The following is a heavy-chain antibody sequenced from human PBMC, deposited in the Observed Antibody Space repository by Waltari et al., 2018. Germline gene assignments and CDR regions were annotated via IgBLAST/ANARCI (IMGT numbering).Heavy chain of an antibody. V-gene: IGHV3-7*03. CDR2: IKADGSDQ. Sequence: EVQLVESGGTLVRPGGSLSLPFATPGFTFRAFWRTWVRQAPGKGLEWVAKIKADGSDQYYVDSVRGRFTISRDNAENSLYLQMNSLIADDTAVYYCARGSAYYVRVWDYWGQGTLVTVSS. J-gene: IGHJ4*02. D-gene: IGHD3-16*01. CDR1: GFTFRAFW. CDR3: ARGSAYYVRVWDY.